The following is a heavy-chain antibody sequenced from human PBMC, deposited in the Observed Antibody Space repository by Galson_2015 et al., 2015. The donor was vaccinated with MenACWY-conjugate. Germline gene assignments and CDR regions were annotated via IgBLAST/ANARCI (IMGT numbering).Heavy chain of an antibody. CDR3: AREPYGGISYFDY. V-gene: IGHV4-38-2*02. CDR2: IYRSGNT. CDR1: GYPISSGYY. Sequence: SETLSLTCTVSGYPISSGYYWGWVRQPPGKGLEWIGSIYRSGNTFYDPSLKSRVTISVDTSKNQFSLNLSSVTAADSAIYYCAREPYGGISYFDYSGQGTLVIVSS. D-gene: IGHD4-23*01. J-gene: IGHJ4*02.